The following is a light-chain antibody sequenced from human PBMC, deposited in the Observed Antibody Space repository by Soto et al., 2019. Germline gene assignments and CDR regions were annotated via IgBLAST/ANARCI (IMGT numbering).Light chain of an antibody. CDR2: DSS. V-gene: IGKV3D-20*01. Sequence: EIVLTQSPATLSLSPGERATLSCGASQSVSRSSLAWYQQKPGLAPRLLIYDSSSRATGIPDRFSGSGSETDFTLTISRLEPEEFAVYYCQRYVSSPYTFGQGTKLEIK. CDR3: QRYVSSPYT. CDR1: QSVSRSS. J-gene: IGKJ2*01.